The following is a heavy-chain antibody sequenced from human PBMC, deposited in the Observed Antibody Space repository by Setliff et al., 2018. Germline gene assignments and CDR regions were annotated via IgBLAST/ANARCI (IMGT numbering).Heavy chain of an antibody. CDR1: GYIFNSYG. CDR2: ISSYNDVT. Sequence: ASVKVSCKASGYIFNSYGISWVRQAPGQGLEWMGWISSYNDVTSYAQRFQGRVTLTTDTSTSAAYMELRTLRSDDTAVYYCAISTLSICSGGSCPNAFDVWGQGTMVTVSS. D-gene: IGHD2-15*01. V-gene: IGHV1-18*01. CDR3: AISTLSICSGGSCPNAFDV. J-gene: IGHJ3*01.